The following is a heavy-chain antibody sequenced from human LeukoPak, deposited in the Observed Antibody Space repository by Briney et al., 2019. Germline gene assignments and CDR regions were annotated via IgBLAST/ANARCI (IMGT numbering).Heavy chain of an antibody. CDR1: GDSVSNNNAA. CDR2: TYYRIKWYY. V-gene: IGHV6-1*01. CDR3: ARGASGMTVALFKH. Sequence: KPPQTLSLTCAISGDSVSNNNAAWNWIRQSPSRGLEWLGRTYYRIKWYYDYAVSVRSRVIVNADTSTNQVSLQLNSVSPEDTAVYYCARGASGMTVALFKHWGQGTLVTVSS. J-gene: IGHJ1*01. D-gene: IGHD6-19*01.